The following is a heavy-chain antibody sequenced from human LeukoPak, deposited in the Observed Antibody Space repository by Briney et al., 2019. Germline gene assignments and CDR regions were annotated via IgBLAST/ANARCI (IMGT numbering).Heavy chain of an antibody. Sequence: GASVKVSCKASGGTFSCYAISRVRQAPGQGLEWMGGIIPIFGTANYAQKFQGRVTITADESTSTAYMELSSLRSEDTAVYYCARLGRGRWDVGFDYWGQGTLVTVSS. CDR2: IIPIFGTA. CDR3: ARLGRGRWDVGFDY. CDR1: GGTFSCYA. D-gene: IGHD2-15*01. J-gene: IGHJ4*02. V-gene: IGHV1-69*13.